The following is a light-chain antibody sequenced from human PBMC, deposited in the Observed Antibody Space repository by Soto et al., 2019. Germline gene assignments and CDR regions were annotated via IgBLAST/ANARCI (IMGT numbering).Light chain of an antibody. V-gene: IGLV2-8*01. CDR2: EVS. J-gene: IGLJ1*01. CDR3: TAQADKGKHV. Sequence: QSALTQPPSASGSPGQSVTISCTGNSNDVGHSSFISWYQQHPGKGPKLIIYEVSKRPSGVPDRFSGSKSGNTASLSVSGLKDKEEADYFCTAQADKGKHVFGTGTKLTVL. CDR1: SNDVGHSSF.